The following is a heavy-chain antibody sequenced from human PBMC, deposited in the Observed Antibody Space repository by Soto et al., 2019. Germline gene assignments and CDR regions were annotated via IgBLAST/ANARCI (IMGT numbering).Heavy chain of an antibody. Sequence: QVQLQESGPGLVKPSQTLSLTCTVSGGSISSGAYYWSWIRQHPGKGLEWIGYIYYSGRTSYNPSLKSRVTISVDTSKNQFSLKLSSMTAADTAVYYCARESRDGFNSPFDSWGQGTLVTVSS. V-gene: IGHV4-31*03. CDR2: IYYSGRT. CDR1: GGSISSGAYY. J-gene: IGHJ4*02. D-gene: IGHD5-12*01. CDR3: ARESRDGFNSPFDS.